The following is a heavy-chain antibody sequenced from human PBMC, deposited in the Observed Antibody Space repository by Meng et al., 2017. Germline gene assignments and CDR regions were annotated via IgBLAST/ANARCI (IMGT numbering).Heavy chain of an antibody. Sequence: GESLKISCAASGFTFSSYAMSWVRQAPGKGLEWVSDISGSGGSTYYADSVKGRFTISRDNSKNTLYLQMNSLRAEDTAVYYCAKMSSSWSLYWGQGTLVTVSS. D-gene: IGHD6-13*01. J-gene: IGHJ4*02. CDR1: GFTFSSYA. V-gene: IGHV3-23*01. CDR3: AKMSSSWSLY. CDR2: ISGSGGST.